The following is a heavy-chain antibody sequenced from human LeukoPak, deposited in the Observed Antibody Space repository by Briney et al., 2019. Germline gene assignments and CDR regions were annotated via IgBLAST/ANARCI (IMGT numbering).Heavy chain of an antibody. V-gene: IGHV3-7*01. CDR3: ARDLIHSRTFDS. J-gene: IGHJ4*02. D-gene: IGHD6-13*01. CDR1: GFTFSGYW. Sequence: GGSLRLSCAASGFTFSGYWMSWVRQAPGKGLEWVANIKQDASETYYVDSVKGRFTISRDNAKNSLYLQMNSLRAEDTAVYYCARDLIHSRTFDSWGQGTLVTVSS. CDR2: IKQDASET.